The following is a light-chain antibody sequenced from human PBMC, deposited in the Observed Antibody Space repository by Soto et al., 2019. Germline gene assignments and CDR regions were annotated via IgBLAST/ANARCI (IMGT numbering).Light chain of an antibody. CDR1: QSVISN. CDR2: DAS. J-gene: IGKJ1*01. CDR3: QQRSNWPWT. V-gene: IGKV3-11*01. Sequence: EIVMTQSPATLSLSPWERATLSCRASQSVISNLAWYQQRPGQAPRLLIYDASNRATGIPARFSGSGSGTDFTLTISSLEPEDFAVYYCQQRSNWPWTFGQGTKVDI.